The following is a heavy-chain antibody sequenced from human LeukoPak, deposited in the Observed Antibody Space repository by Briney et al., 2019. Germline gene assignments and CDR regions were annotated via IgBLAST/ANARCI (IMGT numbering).Heavy chain of an antibody. D-gene: IGHD4-17*01. CDR2: IWYDGSNK. V-gene: IGHV3-33*01. J-gene: IGHJ4*02. CDR1: GFTFNSYG. CDR3: ARARTTRGFDY. Sequence: GGSLRLSCAASGFTFNSYGIHWVRQAPGKGLEWVAFIWYDGSNKYYADSVKGRFAITRDNSKNTLYLQMNSLRAEDTAVYYCARARTTRGFDYWGQGTLVTVSS.